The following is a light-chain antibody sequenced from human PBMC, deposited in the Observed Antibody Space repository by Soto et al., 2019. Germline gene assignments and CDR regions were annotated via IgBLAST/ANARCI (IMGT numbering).Light chain of an antibody. J-gene: IGKJ3*01. Sequence: DIQMTQSPSSLSASVGDRITITCRASRNINNFLNWYQQKPGKAPKFLIYAASTLQSGVPSRFGGSGSGTDFTLIISSLQPEDFATYYCQQSYSAPFTFGPGTRVDIK. CDR3: QQSYSAPFT. CDR1: RNINNF. CDR2: AAS. V-gene: IGKV1-39*01.